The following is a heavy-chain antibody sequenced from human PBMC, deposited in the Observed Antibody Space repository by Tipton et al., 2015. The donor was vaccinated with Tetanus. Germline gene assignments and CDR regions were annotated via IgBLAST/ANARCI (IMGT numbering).Heavy chain of an antibody. V-gene: IGHV4-4*02. CDR2: IFHDGTT. Sequence: TLSLTCAVSGVSISTSDWWSWVRQPPGKGLEWIGEIFHDGTTNYNPSLKSRATISVDKSKSQFSLKWTSVTAADTAVYYCASHLGSCTSTSCQPFAYWGQGTLVTVSS. J-gene: IGHJ4*02. D-gene: IGHD2-2*01. CDR3: ASHLGSCTSTSCQPFAY. CDR1: GVSISTSDW.